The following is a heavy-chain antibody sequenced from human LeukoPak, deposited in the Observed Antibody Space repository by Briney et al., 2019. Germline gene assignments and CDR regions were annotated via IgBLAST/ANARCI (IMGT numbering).Heavy chain of an antibody. CDR1: GGFISGHY. V-gene: IGHV4-4*07. CDR3: ARSGSNEFNYYYYYMDV. Sequence: PSETLSLTCNVSGGFISGHYWNWIRQPAGGELEWIGRVHSSGSTNLNPSLQSRLTMSVDTSKNQFSLKLSSVTAADTAVYYCARSGSNEFNYYYYYMDVWGKGTTVTVSS. D-gene: IGHD1-26*01. CDR2: VHSSGST. J-gene: IGHJ6*03.